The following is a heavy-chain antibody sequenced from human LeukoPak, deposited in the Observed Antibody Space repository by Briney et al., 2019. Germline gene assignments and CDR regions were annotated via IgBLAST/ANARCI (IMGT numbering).Heavy chain of an antibody. D-gene: IGHD3-10*01. CDR3: ARAGVDPMRY. Sequence: GASLRLSCSASGFTFSIYEMNWVRQAPGKGLEWVSYITSGGDSIYYAKSVKGRFTISRDTAKISMYLQMNRLRAEDTAVYYCARAGVDPMRYWGQGTLVTVSS. CDR1: GFTFSIYE. CDR2: ITSGGDSI. V-gene: IGHV3-48*03. J-gene: IGHJ4*02.